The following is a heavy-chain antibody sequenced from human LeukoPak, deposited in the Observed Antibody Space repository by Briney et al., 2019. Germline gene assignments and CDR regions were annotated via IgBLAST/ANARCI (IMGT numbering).Heavy chain of an antibody. V-gene: IGHV3-9*01. CDR1: GFTFDDYA. CDR3: AKDTITGWYDTQFDY. J-gene: IGHJ4*02. D-gene: IGHD6-19*01. CDR2: ISWNSGSI. Sequence: GRSLRLSCAASGFTFDDYAMHWVRQAPGKGLEWVSGISWNSGSIGYADSVKGRFTISRDNAKNSLYLQMNSLRAEDTALYYYAKDTITGWYDTQFDYWGQGTLVTVSS.